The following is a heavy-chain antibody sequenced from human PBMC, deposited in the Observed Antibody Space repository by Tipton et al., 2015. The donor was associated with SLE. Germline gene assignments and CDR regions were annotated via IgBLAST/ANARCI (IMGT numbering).Heavy chain of an antibody. V-gene: IGHV1-18*04. CDR1: DYSFSTYG. CDR2: FSPYNGNT. CDR3: ATHRRWSSPLDS. D-gene: IGHD2-15*01. Sequence: QLVQSGAEVKKPGASVKVSCKASDYSFSTYGISWVRQAPGQGLEWIGWFSPYNGNTNSGQNFQGRVTMTADTSTSTAYMELRSLRSDDTAVYYCATHRRWSSPLDSWGQGTLVTVSS. J-gene: IGHJ5*01.